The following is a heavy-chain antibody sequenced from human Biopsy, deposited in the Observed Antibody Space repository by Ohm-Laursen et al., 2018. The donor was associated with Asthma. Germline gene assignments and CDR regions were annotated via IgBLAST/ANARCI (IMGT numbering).Heavy chain of an antibody. CDR2: ISVYNGNT. V-gene: IGHV1-18*01. CDR3: ARAVDYSHYYGIDV. D-gene: IGHD3-10*01. Sequence: VKGSCKTSGYTFNSAGITWVRQAPGQGLEWMGWISVYNGNTKVAQKLQDRVTMITDTSTSTAYMELRSLRSDDTAVYFCARAVDYSHYYGIDVWGQGTTVTVS. CDR1: GYTFNSAG. J-gene: IGHJ6*02.